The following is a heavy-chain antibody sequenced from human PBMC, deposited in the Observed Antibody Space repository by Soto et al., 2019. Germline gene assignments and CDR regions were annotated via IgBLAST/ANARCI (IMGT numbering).Heavy chain of an antibody. V-gene: IGHV4-34*01. CDR2: INHSGST. CDR1: GGSFSGYY. CDR3: AADVGGYIYGLARH. J-gene: IGHJ4*02. D-gene: IGHD4-17*01. Sequence: SETLSLTCAVYGGSFSGYYWSWIRQPPGKGLEWIGEINHSGSTNNNPSLKSRVTISVDKSKNQFSLKLSSVTAEDTAVYYCAADVGGYIYGLARHWGPGTLVTAPQ.